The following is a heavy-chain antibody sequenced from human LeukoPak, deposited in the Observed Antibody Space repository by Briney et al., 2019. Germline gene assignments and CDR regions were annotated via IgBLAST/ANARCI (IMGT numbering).Heavy chain of an antibody. V-gene: IGHV4-30-2*05. Sequence: SETLSLTCTVSGGSISSGGYYWSWIRQPPGKGLEWIGYIYHSGSTYYNPSLKSRVTISVDTSKNQFSLKLSSVTAADTAVYYCASSYDYGDYAGDYWGQGTLVTVSS. CDR1: GGSISSGGYY. D-gene: IGHD4-17*01. CDR2: IYHSGST. CDR3: ASSYDYGDYAGDY. J-gene: IGHJ4*02.